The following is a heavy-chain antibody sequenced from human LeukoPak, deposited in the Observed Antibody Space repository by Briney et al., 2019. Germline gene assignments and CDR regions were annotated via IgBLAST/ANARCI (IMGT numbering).Heavy chain of an antibody. Sequence: SETLSLTCTVSGGSINSYYWSWIRQPAGKGLEWIGRLSSSGSTNSNPSLKSRVTMSVDTFKNQLSLNLTSVTAADTAMYYCTRDDFGSGRPFDYWGQGILVTVSS. J-gene: IGHJ4*02. CDR3: TRDDFGSGRPFDY. D-gene: IGHD3-10*01. CDR1: GGSINSYY. V-gene: IGHV4-4*07. CDR2: LSSSGST.